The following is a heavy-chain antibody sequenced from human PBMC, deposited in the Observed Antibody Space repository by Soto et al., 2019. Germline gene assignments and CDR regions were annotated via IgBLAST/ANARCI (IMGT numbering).Heavy chain of an antibody. D-gene: IGHD2-15*01. J-gene: IGHJ4*02. V-gene: IGHV1-3*01. CDR2: INAGNGNT. CDR1: GYTFTSYA. Sequence: QVQLVQSGAEVKKPGASVKVSCKASGYTFTSYAMHWVRQAPGQRLEWMGWINAGNGNTKYPQKYQGRVTITRDTSASTAYKGLSSLRSEDTAVYYCARGPGGPDGPGNYWGQGTLVTVSS. CDR3: ARGPGGPDGPGNY.